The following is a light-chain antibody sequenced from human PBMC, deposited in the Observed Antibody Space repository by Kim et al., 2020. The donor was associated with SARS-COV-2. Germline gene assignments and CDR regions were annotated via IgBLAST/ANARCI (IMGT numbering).Light chain of an antibody. Sequence: DVQMTQSPYSVSASVGDTVTITCRASQGIASWLAWYQQKPGRPPKLLIYAASALQSGVSSRFSGSGSGREFTLTIRSLQPEDVATYFCQQSNNFPITFGQGTRLEIK. J-gene: IGKJ5*01. CDR1: QGIASW. V-gene: IGKV1-12*01. CDR2: AAS. CDR3: QQSNNFPIT.